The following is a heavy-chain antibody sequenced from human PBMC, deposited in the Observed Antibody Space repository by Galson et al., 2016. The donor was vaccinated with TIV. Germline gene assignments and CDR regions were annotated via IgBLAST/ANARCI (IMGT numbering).Heavy chain of an antibody. D-gene: IGHD3-22*01. CDR1: GFTFSSYA. Sequence: SLRLSCAASGFTFSSYAITWVLQAPRKGLAWISAISGGGGSTYHTDSVKGRFTISRDNSNATVFLQMNSLRAEDTAVYSCAKIDSSCYNYGGRFVYWGQGTLVTVSS. V-gene: IGHV3-23*01. J-gene: IGHJ4*02. CDR3: AKIDSSCYNYGGRFVY. CDR2: ISGGGGST.